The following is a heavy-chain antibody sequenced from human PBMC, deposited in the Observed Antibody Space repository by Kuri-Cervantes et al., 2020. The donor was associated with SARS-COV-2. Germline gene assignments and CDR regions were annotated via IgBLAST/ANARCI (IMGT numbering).Heavy chain of an antibody. CDR2: INHSGST. CDR1: GGSFSGYY. V-gene: IGHV4-34*01. CDR3: ARAHGDYSYFDY. Sequence: ESLKISCAVYGGSFSGYYWSWIRQPPGKGLEWIGEINHSGSTNYNPSLKSRVTISVDTSKNQFSLKLSSVTAADTAVYYCARAHGDYSYFDYWGQGTLVTVSS. J-gene: IGHJ4*02. D-gene: IGHD4-17*01.